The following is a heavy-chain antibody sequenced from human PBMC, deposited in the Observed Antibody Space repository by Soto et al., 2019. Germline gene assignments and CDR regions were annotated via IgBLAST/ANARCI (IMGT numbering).Heavy chain of an antibody. D-gene: IGHD3-22*01. CDR3: ARGSSCYSSRWLDV. CDR2: MYYSGST. J-gene: IGHJ6*02. V-gene: IGHV4-31*01. CDR1: GGSISSGGYY. Sequence: QVQLQESGPGLVKPSQTLSLTCSVSGGSISSGGYYWSWIRQHPGKGLEWIGYMYYSGSTYYNPSLKNLVTKSVDTSKNQSTLTLSSVTAAATAVYYCARGSSCYSSRWLDVCGQGTTVTVSS.